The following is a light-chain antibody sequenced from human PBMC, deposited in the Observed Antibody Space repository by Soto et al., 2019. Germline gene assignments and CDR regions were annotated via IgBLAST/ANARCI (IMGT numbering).Light chain of an antibody. V-gene: IGLV2-8*01. CDR1: SSDVGGYNY. Sequence: QSALTQPPSASGSPGQSVTISCTGTSSDVGGYNYVSWYQQHPGKAPKLIIYEVSQRPSGVPDRFSGSKSGNTASLTVSGLRAEDEADYYCASYADTSSDSDVFGPGTKVTVL. J-gene: IGLJ1*01. CDR3: ASYADTSSDSDV. CDR2: EVS.